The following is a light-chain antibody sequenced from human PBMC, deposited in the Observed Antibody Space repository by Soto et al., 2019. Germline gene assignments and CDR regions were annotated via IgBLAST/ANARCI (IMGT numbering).Light chain of an antibody. CDR3: QQYNSYDMWS. V-gene: IGKV1-5*01. Sequence: DIQMTQSPSTLSASVGDRVTITCRASQGISKWLAWYQQKPGKAPKLLIYGASSLENGVPSRFSGSGSGTGFTLTISSLQPDDFATYFCQQYNSYDMWSFGQGTKVDLK. CDR1: QGISKW. J-gene: IGKJ1*01. CDR2: GAS.